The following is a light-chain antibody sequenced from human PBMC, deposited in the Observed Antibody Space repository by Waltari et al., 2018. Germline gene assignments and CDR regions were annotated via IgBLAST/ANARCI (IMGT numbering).Light chain of an antibody. CDR2: SAS. V-gene: IGKV1-27*01. J-gene: IGKJ4*01. CDR3: QKYDRAPFT. Sequence: DIQMTQSPSFLSASVCDTVTITCRASQAISDYLAWYQQQAGKTPRLLMFSASTLQSGVPSRFSGSGSGTDFSLTISNLQPEDVATYFCQKYDRAPFTFGSGTKIDVK. CDR1: QAISDY.